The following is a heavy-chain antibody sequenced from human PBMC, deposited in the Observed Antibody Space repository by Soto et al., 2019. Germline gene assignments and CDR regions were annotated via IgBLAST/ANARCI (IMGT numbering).Heavy chain of an antibody. CDR1: GFAFSSHP. D-gene: IGHD3-16*01. V-gene: IGHV3-23*01. CDR2: ISDSGGLT. CDR3: AKVAGGLGYFDL. Sequence: VQLLESGGDLVHPGGSLRLSCAASGFAFSSHPMSWVRQAPERGLEWVSGISDSGGLTYNADSVKGRFTISRDNSKKMVYLQINGLTADDTAVYYCAKVAGGLGYFDLWGRGTLVTVSS. J-gene: IGHJ2*01.